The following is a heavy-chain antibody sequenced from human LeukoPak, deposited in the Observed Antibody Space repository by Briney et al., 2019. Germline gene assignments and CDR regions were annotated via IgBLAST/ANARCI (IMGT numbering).Heavy chain of an antibody. D-gene: IGHD2-15*01. J-gene: IGHJ5*02. CDR3: ARVKDIVVVVAATLGYWFDP. V-gene: IGHV3-11*01. CDR1: GFTFSDYY. Sequence: PGGSLRLSCAASGFTFSDYYMSWIRQAPGKGLEWVSYISSSGSTIYYADSVKGRFTISRDNAKNSLYLQMNSLRAEDTAVYYCARVKDIVVVVAATLGYWFDPWGQGTQVTVSS. CDR2: ISSSGSTI.